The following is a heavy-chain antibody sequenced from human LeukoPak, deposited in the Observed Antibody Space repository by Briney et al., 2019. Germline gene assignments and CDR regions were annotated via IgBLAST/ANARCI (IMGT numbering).Heavy chain of an antibody. D-gene: IGHD6-13*01. V-gene: IGHV4-34*01. CDR1: GGSFSGYY. CDR2: INHIGST. CDR3: ARGRSSRWNFFGHWYFDL. Sequence: SETLSLTCAVYGGSFSGYYWNWIRQPPGKGLEWIGEINHIGSTNYSPSLKSRVTISVDTSQNQFSPKLSSVAATDTAVYYCARGRSSRWNFFGHWYFDLWGRDTLVTVSS. J-gene: IGHJ2*01.